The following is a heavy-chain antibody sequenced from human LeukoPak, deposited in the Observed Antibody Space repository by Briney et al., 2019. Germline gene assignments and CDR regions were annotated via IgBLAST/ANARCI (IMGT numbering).Heavy chain of an antibody. CDR3: AREVIDLVERPEDYYYYMDV. D-gene: IGHD1-1*01. V-gene: IGHV1-46*01. CDR2: INPSGGST. CDR1: GYTFTGYY. Sequence: ASVKVSCKASGYTFTGYYMHWVRQAPGQGLEWMGIINPSGGSTSYAQKFQGRVTITADESTSTAYMELSSLRSEDTAVYYCAREVIDLVERPEDYYYYMDVWGKGTTVTISS. J-gene: IGHJ6*03.